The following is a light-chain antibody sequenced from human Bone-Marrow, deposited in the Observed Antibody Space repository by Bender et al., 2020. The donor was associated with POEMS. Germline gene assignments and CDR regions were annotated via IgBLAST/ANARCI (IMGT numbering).Light chain of an antibody. V-gene: IGLV6-57*03. J-gene: IGLJ3*02. CDR1: SGSIASNY. CDR2: EDN. Sequence: LTQPQSVSESPGNTVTVSCTRSSGSIASNYVQWYQQRPGSAPNIVIYEDNQKPSGVPERFSGSIDGSSNSASLTISGLKPEDEAIYYCQSYDDNIVFGGGTKVTVL. CDR3: QSYDDNIV.